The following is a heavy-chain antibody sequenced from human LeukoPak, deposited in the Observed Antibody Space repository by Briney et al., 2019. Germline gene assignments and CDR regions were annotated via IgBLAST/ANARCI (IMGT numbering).Heavy chain of an antibody. D-gene: IGHD1-7*01. V-gene: IGHV3-11*01. Sequence: PGGSLRLSCAAPGFTFSDYYMDWIRQAPGRGLEWVSYISRGGTTIYYADSVKGRFTISRDDAKNSLYLQMNSVRVEDSAVYYCEIVGTTEGSFDIWGQGTVVTVSS. J-gene: IGHJ3*02. CDR1: GFTFSDYY. CDR2: ISRGGTTI. CDR3: EIVGTTEGSFDI.